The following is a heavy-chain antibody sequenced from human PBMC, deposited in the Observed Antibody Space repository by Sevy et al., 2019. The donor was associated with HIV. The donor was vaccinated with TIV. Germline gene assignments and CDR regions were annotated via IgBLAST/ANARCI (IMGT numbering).Heavy chain of an antibody. CDR3: AKVHSSVRGVIITGYDY. D-gene: IGHD3-10*01. Sequence: GGSLRLSCAASGFTFSSYAMSWVRQAPGKGLEWVSAISGSGGSTYYADSVKGRFTISRDNSKNTLYLQMNSLRAEDTAVYYCAKVHSSVRGVIITGYDYWGQGTLVTVSS. CDR2: ISGSGGST. J-gene: IGHJ4*02. CDR1: GFTFSSYA. V-gene: IGHV3-23*01.